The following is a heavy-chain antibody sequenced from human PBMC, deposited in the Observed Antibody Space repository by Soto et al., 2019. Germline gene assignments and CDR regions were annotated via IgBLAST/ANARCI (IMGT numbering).Heavy chain of an antibody. CDR3: AKLTPPGDY. D-gene: IGHD1-1*01. J-gene: IGHJ4*02. V-gene: IGHV4-4*02. Sequence: SETLSLTCAVSGGSISSSNWWSWVRQPPGKGLEWIGEIYHSGSTNYNPSLKGRFTISRDNSKNTLYLQMNSLRAEDTAVYYCAKLTPPGDYWGQGTLVTVSS. CDR2: IYHSGST. CDR1: GGSISSSNW.